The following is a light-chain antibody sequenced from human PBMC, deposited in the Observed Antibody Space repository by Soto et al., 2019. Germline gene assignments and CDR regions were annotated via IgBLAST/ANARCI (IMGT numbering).Light chain of an antibody. CDR2: AAS. Sequence: DIQMTQSPSSLSASVGDRVTITCRASQGIYNYLAWYQQKPGKAPKLLIYAASTLEAGVPSRFSVSGSGTDFTLTISSLQPEDVETYYCHKYNSALLTFGQGPRLEIK. J-gene: IGKJ5*01. CDR1: QGIYNY. CDR3: HKYNSALLT. V-gene: IGKV1-27*01.